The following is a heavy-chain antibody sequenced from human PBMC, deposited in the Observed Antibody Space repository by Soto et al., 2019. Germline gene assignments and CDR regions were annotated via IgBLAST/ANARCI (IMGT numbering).Heavy chain of an antibody. V-gene: IGHV4-34*01. D-gene: IGHD3-16*02. CDR2: INHNGST. Sequence: SETLFLTCAVYGGSFSSYYWTWIRRPPGRGLEWIGEINHNGSTNYNPSLKSRLTISVDTSRNQFSLKLSSVTAADTAMYYCARDRVYNYRYLDYWGQGTLVTVSS. J-gene: IGHJ4*02. CDR1: GGSFSSYY. CDR3: ARDRVYNYRYLDY.